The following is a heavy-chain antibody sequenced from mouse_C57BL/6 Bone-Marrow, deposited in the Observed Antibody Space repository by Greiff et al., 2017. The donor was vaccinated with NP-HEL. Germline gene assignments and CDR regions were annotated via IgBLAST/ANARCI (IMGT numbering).Heavy chain of an antibody. J-gene: IGHJ4*01. V-gene: IGHV1-19*01. CDR2: INPYNGGT. D-gene: IGHD4-1*01. CDR3: ARNTGTTYAMDY. CDR1: GYTFTDYY. Sequence: VQLQQSGPVLVKPGASVKMSCKASGYTFTDYYMNWVKQSHGKSLEWIGVINPYNGGTSYNQKFKGKATLTVDKSSSTAYMELNSLTSEDSAVDYCARNTGTTYAMDYWGQGTSVTVSS.